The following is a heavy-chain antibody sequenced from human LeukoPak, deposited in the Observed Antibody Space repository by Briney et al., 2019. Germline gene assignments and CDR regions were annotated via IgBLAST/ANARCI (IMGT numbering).Heavy chain of an antibody. CDR2: INPNSGGT. D-gene: IGHD3-9*01. J-gene: IGHJ3*02. CDR1: GYTFTGYY. CDR3: ASSLYYDILTCYYSAFDI. Sequence: SVKVSCKASGYTFTGYYMHWVRQAPAQGLEWMGWINPNSGGTNYAQKFQGRVTMTRDTSISTAYMELSRLRSDDTAVYYCASSLYYDILTCYYSAFDIWGQGTMVTVSS. V-gene: IGHV1-2*02.